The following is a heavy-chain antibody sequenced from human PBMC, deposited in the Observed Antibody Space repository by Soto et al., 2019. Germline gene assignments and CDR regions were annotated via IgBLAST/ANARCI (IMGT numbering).Heavy chain of an antibody. V-gene: IGHV3-30*18. CDR1: GFRLSSYA. J-gene: IGHJ4*02. CDR2: MSSDESKK. D-gene: IGHD1-26*01. CDR3: AKDRRDGDFMHILVGDC. Sequence: QVRLVESGGGVVQPGGSLRLSCATSGFRLSSYAMHWVRQAPGQGLEWVALMSSDESKKYYADSVKGRFTISRDTSKNTLVLERNKLRVEDTAVYYCAKDRRDGDFMHILVGDCWGQGALVTVSS.